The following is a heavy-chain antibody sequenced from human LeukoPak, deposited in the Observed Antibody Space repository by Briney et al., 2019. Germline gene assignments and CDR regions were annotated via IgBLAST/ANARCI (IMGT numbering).Heavy chain of an antibody. CDR3: AKGRPATSYYYFDY. CDR2: ISSSGSTI. Sequence: GGSLRLSCAASGFTFNSYWMNWVRQAPGKGLEWVSYISSSGSTIYYADSVKGRFTISRDNAKNSLYLQMNSLRAEDTAVYYCAKGRPATSYYYFDYWGQGTLVTVSS. D-gene: IGHD2-2*01. J-gene: IGHJ4*02. CDR1: GFTFNSYW. V-gene: IGHV3-48*01.